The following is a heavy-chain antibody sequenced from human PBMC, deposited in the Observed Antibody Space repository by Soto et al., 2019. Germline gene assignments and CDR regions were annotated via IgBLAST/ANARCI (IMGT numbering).Heavy chain of an antibody. CDR2: IIPIFGTA. J-gene: IGHJ6*02. V-gene: IGHV1-69*01. CDR3: ARVVCTRGGSYGRKHSYYYGMDV. Sequence: QVQLVQSGAEVKKPGSSVKVSCKASGGTFSSYAISWVRQAPGQGLEWMGGIIPIFGTANYAQKFQGRITITADESTSTAYMELSSLRSEDTAVYHCARVVCTRGGSYGRKHSYYYGMDVWGQGTTVTVSS. CDR1: GGTFSSYA. D-gene: IGHD5-18*01.